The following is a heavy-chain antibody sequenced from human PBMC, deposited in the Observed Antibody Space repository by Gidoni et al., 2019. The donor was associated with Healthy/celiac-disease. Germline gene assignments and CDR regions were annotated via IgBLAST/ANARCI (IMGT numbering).Heavy chain of an antibody. V-gene: IGHV2-26*01. CDR1: GFSLSHARMG. J-gene: IGHJ4*02. Sequence: QVTLKESGPVLVKPTETLTLTCTVSGFSLSHARMGVSWIRQPPGKALEWLSHIFSTDEKSSSTSLKSRLTISKDTSKSQVVLTLTNMDPVDTATYYCARTGYSSGWYDYWGQGTLVTVSS. D-gene: IGHD6-19*01. CDR3: ARTGYSSGWYDY. CDR2: IFSTDEK.